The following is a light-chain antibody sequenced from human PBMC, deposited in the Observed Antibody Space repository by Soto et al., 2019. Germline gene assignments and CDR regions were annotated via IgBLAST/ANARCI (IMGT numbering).Light chain of an antibody. J-gene: IGKJ2*01. CDR1: QSISSY. Sequence: DIQMTQSPSSLSASVGDRVTITCRASQSISSYLNWYQQKPRKAPKLLIYAASSLQSGVPSRFSGSGSGSDSTLTISSLQPEDFATYYCQQSYSTHTFGQGTKLEIK. V-gene: IGKV1-39*01. CDR2: AAS. CDR3: QQSYSTHT.